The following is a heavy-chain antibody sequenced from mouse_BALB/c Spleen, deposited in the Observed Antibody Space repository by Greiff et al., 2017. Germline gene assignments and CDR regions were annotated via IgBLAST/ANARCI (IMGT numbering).Heavy chain of an antibody. J-gene: IGHJ2*01. CDR3: ARGDYGGYFDY. CDR2: IWGDGST. CDR1: GFTLTGYG. V-gene: IGHV2-6-7*01. Sequence: VQLKESGPGLVAPSQSLSITCTVSGFTLTGYGVNWVRQPPGKGLEWLGMIWGDGSTDYNSALKSRLSISKDNSKSQVFLKMNSLQTDDTARYYCARGDYGGYFDYWGQGTTLTVSS. D-gene: IGHD2-4*01.